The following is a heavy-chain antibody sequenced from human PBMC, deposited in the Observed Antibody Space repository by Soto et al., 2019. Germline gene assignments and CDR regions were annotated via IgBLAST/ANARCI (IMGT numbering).Heavy chain of an antibody. V-gene: IGHV5-51*01. CDR1: GYSFTSYW. CDR3: AMQYCGGDCYSFSRYYYDYYGMDV. CDR2: IDPGDSDT. J-gene: IGHJ6*02. D-gene: IGHD2-21*02. Sequence: PGESLKISCKGSGYSFTSYWIGWVRQMPGKGLEWMGIIDPGDSDTRYSPSFQGQVTISADKSISTAYLQWSSLKASDSAMYYCAMQYCGGDCYSFSRYYYDYYGMDVWGQGTTVTVSS.